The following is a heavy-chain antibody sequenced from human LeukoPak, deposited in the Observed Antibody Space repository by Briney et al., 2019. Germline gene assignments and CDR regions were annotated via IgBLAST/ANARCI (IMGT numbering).Heavy chain of an antibody. Sequence: PSGTQSLTCTVSGDYISDHYWSWIRQPPGKGLEWIGYIYYSGSTNYNPSLKSRVTISVDTSKNQCSLKLRSVTAADTAVYYCARHNYGDYFPALSLDYWGQGTLVTVSS. D-gene: IGHD4-17*01. CDR2: IYYSGST. CDR1: GDYISDHY. V-gene: IGHV4-59*08. J-gene: IGHJ4*02. CDR3: ARHNYGDYFPALSLDY.